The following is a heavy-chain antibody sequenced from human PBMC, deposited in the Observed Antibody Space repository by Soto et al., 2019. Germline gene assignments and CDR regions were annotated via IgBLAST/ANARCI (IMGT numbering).Heavy chain of an antibody. Sequence: EVQLLESGGGLVQPGGSLRLSCAASGFTFSNYAMTWVRQAPGKGLEWVSVIRGSGDVTYYADSVQGRFAISRDNSKNTVYLHMNRLRDEDTAIYYCAKHGGPAYSYYMDVWGKGTTVTVSS. D-gene: IGHD3-3*01. CDR3: AKHGGPAYSYYMDV. CDR1: GFTFSNYA. CDR2: IRGSGDVT. J-gene: IGHJ6*03. V-gene: IGHV3-23*01.